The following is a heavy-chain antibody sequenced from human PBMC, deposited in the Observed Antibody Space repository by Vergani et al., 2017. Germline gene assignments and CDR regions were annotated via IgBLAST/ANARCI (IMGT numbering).Heavy chain of an antibody. J-gene: IGHJ6*03. CDR1: GYSISSGYY. CDR3: ASLPSLGYYYYYMDV. Sequence: QVQLQESGPGLVKPSETLSLTCTVSGYSISSGYYWGWIRQPPGKGLEWIGSIYHSGSTYYNPSLKSRVTISVDTSKNQFYLKLSSVTAADTAVYYCASLPSLGYYYYYMDVWGKGTTVTVSS. CDR2: IYHSGST. V-gene: IGHV4-38-2*02.